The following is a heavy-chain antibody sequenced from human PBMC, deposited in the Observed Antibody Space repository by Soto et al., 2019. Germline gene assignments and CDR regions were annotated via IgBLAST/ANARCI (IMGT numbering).Heavy chain of an antibody. CDR1: GYTFTSYG. J-gene: IGHJ4*02. Sequence: QVKLVQSGAEVKKPGASVKVSCKASGYTFTSYGISWVRQAPGQGRDGMGWISAYNGNTNYAHTLQGRVTMTTDTSTSTAYMEMRSQRSDDTAVYYCARVRRSGYCRAGSCDFPYSFDYWGQGTLVTVSS. D-gene: IGHD2-15*01. CDR2: ISAYNGNT. CDR3: ARVRRSGYCRAGSCDFPYSFDY. V-gene: IGHV1-18*01.